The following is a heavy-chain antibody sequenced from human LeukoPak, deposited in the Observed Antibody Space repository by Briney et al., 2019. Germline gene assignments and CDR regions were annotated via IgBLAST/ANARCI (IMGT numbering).Heavy chain of an antibody. J-gene: IGHJ4*02. CDR1: GGSISSYY. Sequence: PSETLSLTCTVSGGSISSYYWSWIRQPAGKGLEWIGRIYSGGSANYNPSLKSRVTMSVDSSNNQFSLKLSSVTAADTAVFYCARENTGSYREFDYWGQGTLVTVSS. D-gene: IGHD1-26*01. V-gene: IGHV4-4*07. CDR3: ARENTGSYREFDY. CDR2: IYSGGSA.